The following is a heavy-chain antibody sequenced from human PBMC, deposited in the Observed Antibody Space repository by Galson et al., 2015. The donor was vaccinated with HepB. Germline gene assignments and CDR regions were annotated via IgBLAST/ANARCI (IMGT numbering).Heavy chain of an antibody. CDR3: ATSKGLQLVGSY. J-gene: IGHJ4*02. CDR2: FDPEDGET. D-gene: IGHD6-13*01. CDR1: GYTLTELA. Sequence: SVKVSCKVSGYTLTELAMHWVRQTPGKGLEWMGGFDPEDGETIYAQKFQGRVTMTEDTSTDTAYMELNSLRFEDTAVYYCATSKGLQLVGSYWGQGTLVTVSS. V-gene: IGHV1-24*01.